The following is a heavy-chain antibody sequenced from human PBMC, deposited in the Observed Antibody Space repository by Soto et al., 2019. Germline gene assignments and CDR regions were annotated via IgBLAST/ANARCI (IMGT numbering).Heavy chain of an antibody. D-gene: IGHD5-12*01. J-gene: IGHJ5*02. Sequence: SSETLSLTCTVSGGSISSGDYYWNWIRQPPGKGLEWIGYIYYSGSTYYNPSLKSRVTISVDTSKNQFSLKLSSVTAADTAVYYCARGEGGDGYNTYNWFDPWGQGTQVTVSS. V-gene: IGHV4-30-4*01. CDR1: GGSISSGDYY. CDR2: IYYSGST. CDR3: ARGEGGDGYNTYNWFDP.